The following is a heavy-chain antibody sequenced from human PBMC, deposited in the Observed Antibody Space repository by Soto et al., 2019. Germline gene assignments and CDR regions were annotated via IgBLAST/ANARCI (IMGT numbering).Heavy chain of an antibody. J-gene: IGHJ6*02. D-gene: IGHD6-6*01. CDR2: ISYDGSNK. CDR3: AKKLCHPNYYYGMDV. Sequence: GGSLRLSCAASGFTFSSYGMHWVRQAPGKGLEWVAVISYDGSNKYYADSVKGRFTISRDNSKNTLYLQMNSLRAEDTAVYYCAKKLCHPNYYYGMDVWGQGTTVTVSS. CDR1: GFTFSSYG. V-gene: IGHV3-30*18.